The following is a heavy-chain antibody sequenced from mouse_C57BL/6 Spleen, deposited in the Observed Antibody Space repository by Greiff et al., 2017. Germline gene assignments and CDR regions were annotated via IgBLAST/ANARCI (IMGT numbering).Heavy chain of an antibody. CDR3: TRGRTGTVYWYFDV. J-gene: IGHJ1*03. CDR1: GYTFTDYE. V-gene: IGHV1-15*01. Sequence: LVESGAELVRPGASVTLSCKASGYTFTDYEMHWVKQTPVHGLEWIGAIDPETGGTAYNQKFKGKAILTADKSSSTAYMELRSLTSEDSAVYYCTRGRTGTVYWYFDVWGTGTTVTVSS. D-gene: IGHD4-1*01. CDR2: IDPETGGT.